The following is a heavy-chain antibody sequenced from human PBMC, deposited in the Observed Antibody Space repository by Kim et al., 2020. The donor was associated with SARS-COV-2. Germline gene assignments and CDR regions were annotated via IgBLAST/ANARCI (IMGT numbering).Heavy chain of an antibody. CDR1: GYTLTELS. D-gene: IGHD6-19*01. CDR2: FDHEDGET. CDR3: AAGIAVAGTPDIYNYYYGIDV. Sequence: ASGKVSCKVSGYTLTELSMHWVRQAPGKGLEWTGGFDHEDGETIYAQKFERRVTMTEDTSTDTDYIELSSLRSEDTALYYCAAGIAVAGTPDIYNYYYGIDVWGQGTTVTVSS. J-gene: IGHJ6*02. V-gene: IGHV1-24*01.